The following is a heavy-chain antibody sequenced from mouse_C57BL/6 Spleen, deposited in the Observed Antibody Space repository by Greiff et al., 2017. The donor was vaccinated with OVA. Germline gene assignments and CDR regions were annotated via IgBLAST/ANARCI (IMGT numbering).Heavy chain of an antibody. Sequence: EVKLMESEGGLVQPGSSMKLSCTASGFTFSDYYMAWVRQVPEKGLEWVANINYDGSSTYYLDSLKSRFIISRDNAKNILYLQMSSLKSEDTATYDCARDRYYGSSFGGFAYWGKGTLVT. CDR1: GFTFSDYY. D-gene: IGHD1-1*01. CDR3: ARDRYYGSSFGGFAY. J-gene: IGHJ3*01. CDR2: INYDGSST. V-gene: IGHV5-16*01.